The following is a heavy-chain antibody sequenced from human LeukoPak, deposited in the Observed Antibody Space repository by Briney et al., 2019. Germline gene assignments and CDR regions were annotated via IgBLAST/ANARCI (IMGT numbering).Heavy chain of an antibody. D-gene: IGHD3-3*01. J-gene: IGHJ4*02. CDR1: GYTFTGYY. CDR3: ARGLRLLEWLCCGGA. V-gene: IGHV1-2*02. CDR2: INPNSGGT. Sequence: GASVKVSCKASGYTFTGYYMHWVRQAPGQGLEWMGWINPNSGGTNYAQKFQGRVTMTRDTSISTAYMELSRLRSDDTAVYYCARGLRLLEWLCCGGAWGQGTLVTVSS.